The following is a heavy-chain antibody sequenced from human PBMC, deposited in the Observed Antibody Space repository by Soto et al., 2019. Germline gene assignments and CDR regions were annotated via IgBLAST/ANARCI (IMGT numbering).Heavy chain of an antibody. V-gene: IGHV3-48*03. Sequence: ELQLVESGGGLVQPGGSLRLSCSSSGFIFSDYDMNWVRQAPGKGLEWISYISYSGGTEYYADSVKGRFTISRDNAKKSLFLQMNSLRAEYTAIYFCAREGRGFDWLYSLALWGQGTAVTVSS. J-gene: IGHJ4*02. CDR3: AREGRGFDWLYSLAL. D-gene: IGHD3-9*01. CDR1: GFIFSDYD. CDR2: ISYSGGTE.